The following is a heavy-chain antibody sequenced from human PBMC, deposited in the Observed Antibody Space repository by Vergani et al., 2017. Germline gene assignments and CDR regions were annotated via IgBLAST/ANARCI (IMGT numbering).Heavy chain of an antibody. CDR1: GGTFSSYA. CDR2: IIPIFGTA. Sequence: QVQLVQSGAEVKKPGSSVKVSCKASGGTFSSYAISWVRQAPGQGLEWMGGIIPIFGTANYAQKFQGRVTITADESTSTAYMELSSLRSEDTAVYYCAMVGYSYGNRDYYYYYMDVWGKGTTVTVSS. J-gene: IGHJ6*03. CDR3: AMVGYSYGNRDYYYYYMDV. V-gene: IGHV1-69*12. D-gene: IGHD5-18*01.